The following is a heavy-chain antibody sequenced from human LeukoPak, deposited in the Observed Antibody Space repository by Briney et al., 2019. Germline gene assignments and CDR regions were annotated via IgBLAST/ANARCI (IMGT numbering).Heavy chain of an antibody. V-gene: IGHV4-4*07. D-gene: IGHD1-20*01. CDR3: ARDNWLDPLYGMDV. J-gene: IGHJ6*02. Sequence: SETLSLTCTVSGGSISSYYWSWIRQPAGKGLEWIGRIYTSGSTNYNPSLKSRVTMSVDTSKNQFSLKLSSVTAADTAEYYCARDNWLDPLYGMDVWGQGTTVTVSS. CDR1: GGSISSYY. CDR2: IYTSGST.